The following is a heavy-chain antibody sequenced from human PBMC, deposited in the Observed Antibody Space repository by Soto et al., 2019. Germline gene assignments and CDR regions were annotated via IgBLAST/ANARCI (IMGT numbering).Heavy chain of an antibody. J-gene: IGHJ6*02. Sequence: QVQLLESGGGVVQPGRSLRLSCAASGFTFSSYGMHWFRQAPGKRLEWVAVIWYDGSNKYYADSVKGRFTISRDNSTNTLYRQRNGLRAGDTAVYYRARDLVVLVSPTRCGLDVWGQGTTVAVFS. CDR2: IWYDGSNK. V-gene: IGHV3-33*01. CDR1: GFTFSSYG. CDR3: ARDLVVLVSPTRCGLDV. D-gene: IGHD2-15*01.